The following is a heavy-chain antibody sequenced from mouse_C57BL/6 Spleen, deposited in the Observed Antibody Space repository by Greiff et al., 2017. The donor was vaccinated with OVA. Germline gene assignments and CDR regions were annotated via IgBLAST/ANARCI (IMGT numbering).Heavy chain of an antibody. CDR2: ILPGSGST. J-gene: IGHJ3*01. Sequence: VQLQQSGAELMKPGASVKLSCKASGYTFTGYWIEWVKQRPGHGLEWIGEILPGSGSTNYNEKFKGKATFTADKSSNTAYMQLSSLTPEDSAIDDSARKICSDYGLSYWGQGTLVTVSA. CDR1: GYTFTGYW. D-gene: IGHD2-4*01. CDR3: ARKICSDYGLSY. V-gene: IGHV1-9*01.